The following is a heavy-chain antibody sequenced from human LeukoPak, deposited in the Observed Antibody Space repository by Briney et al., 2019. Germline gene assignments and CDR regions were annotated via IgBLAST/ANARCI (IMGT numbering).Heavy chain of an antibody. CDR1: GGSISSYY. V-gene: IGHV4-59*12. Sequence: SETLSLTCTVSGGSISSYYWSWIRQPPGKGLEWIGYIYYSGSTNYNPSLKSRVTISVDTSKNQFSLKLSSVTAADTAVYYCARRRALVVVPAATPLMAFDIWGQGTMATVSS. CDR3: ARRRALVVVPAATPLMAFDI. J-gene: IGHJ3*02. CDR2: IYYSGST. D-gene: IGHD2-2*01.